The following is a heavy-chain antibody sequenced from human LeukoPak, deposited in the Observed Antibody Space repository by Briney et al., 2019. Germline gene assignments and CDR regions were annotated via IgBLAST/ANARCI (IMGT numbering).Heavy chain of an antibody. CDR1: GRSISSYY. J-gene: IGHJ4*02. CDR2: IYYSGSN. Sequence: SETLSLMRTVSGRSISSYYWSWIRPPPGKGRAWIGYIYYSGSNNYKPPLKSRATISVDKSKNQLFLKLSSVTAADTAVYYCARYSSGWYPTGFDYWGQGTLVTVSS. V-gene: IGHV4-59*01. D-gene: IGHD6-19*01. CDR3: ARYSSGWYPTGFDY.